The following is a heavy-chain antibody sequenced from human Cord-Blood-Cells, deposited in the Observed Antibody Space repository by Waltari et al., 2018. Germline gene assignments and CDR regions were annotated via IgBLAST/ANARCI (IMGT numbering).Heavy chain of an antibody. V-gene: IGHV4-34*01. J-gene: IGHJ3*02. D-gene: IGHD3-10*01. Sequence: QGQLQQWGAGLLKPSETLSLTCAVYGGSFSGYYWRWIGQPPGKGLEWIGEINHRGSTNCNPSLKSLVTISVDTSRNQFALKLSAVTAADTAVYYCASAMVRGVGHAFDIWGQGTMVTVSS. CDR1: GGSFSGYY. CDR2: INHRGST. CDR3: ASAMVRGVGHAFDI.